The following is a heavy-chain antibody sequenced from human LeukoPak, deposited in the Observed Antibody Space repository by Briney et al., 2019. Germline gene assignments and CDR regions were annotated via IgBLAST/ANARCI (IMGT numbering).Heavy chain of an antibody. CDR1: GLTFSSYA. Sequence: GGSLRLSCAASGLTFSSYAMHWVRQAPGKGLEWVAVISYDGSNKYYADSVKGRFTISRDNSKNTLYLQMNSLRAEDTAVYYCARDDGSGYGYDYWGQGTLVTVSS. D-gene: IGHD5-12*01. CDR3: ARDDGSGYGYDY. V-gene: IGHV3-30-3*01. J-gene: IGHJ4*02. CDR2: ISYDGSNK.